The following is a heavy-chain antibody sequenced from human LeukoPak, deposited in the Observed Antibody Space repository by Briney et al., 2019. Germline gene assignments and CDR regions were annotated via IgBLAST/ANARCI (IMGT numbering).Heavy chain of an antibody. J-gene: IGHJ1*01. D-gene: IGHD2/OR15-2a*01. Sequence: GESLKISCKDSPYYFINFWIGWVRQMPGKGLEWMGIIYPADSDARYNPSFQGHVTISADRSASTAYLQWHSLKASDTAIYYCARGINDEYFQSWGQGTLVTVSS. V-gene: IGHV5-51*01. CDR3: ARGINDEYFQS. CDR2: IYPADSDA. CDR1: PYYFINFW.